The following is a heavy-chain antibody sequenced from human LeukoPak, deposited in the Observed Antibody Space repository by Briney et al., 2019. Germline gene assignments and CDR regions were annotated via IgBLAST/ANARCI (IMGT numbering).Heavy chain of an antibody. D-gene: IGHD5-24*01. V-gene: IGHV5-51*01. CDR1: GYSFTSYW. CDR2: IYPGDSDT. J-gene: IGHJ4*02. Sequence: GESLKISCKGSGYSFTSYWIGWVRQMPGKGLEWMGIIYPGDSDTRYSPSFQGQVTISADKSIGTAYLQWSSLKASDTAVYYCARQAPEMAPDYWGQGTLVTVSS. CDR3: ARQAPEMAPDY.